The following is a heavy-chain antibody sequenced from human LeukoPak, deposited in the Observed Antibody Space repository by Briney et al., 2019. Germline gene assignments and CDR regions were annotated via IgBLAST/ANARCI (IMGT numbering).Heavy chain of an antibody. CDR3: ARVTGSSISSRSLLY. CDR1: GYTFTNYG. CDR2: INPHNGNT. Sequence: ASVKVSCKTSGYTFTNYGVHWVRQAPGQGLEWMGQINPHNGNTNYAQRLQGRVTITTDTSTSTSYTEMRSLTSGDTALYYCARVTGSSISSRSLLYWGQGSLVTVSS. J-gene: IGHJ4*02. V-gene: IGHV1-18*01. D-gene: IGHD6-13*01.